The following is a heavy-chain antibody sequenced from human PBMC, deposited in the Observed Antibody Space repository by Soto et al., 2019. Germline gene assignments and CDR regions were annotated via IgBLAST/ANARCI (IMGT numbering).Heavy chain of an antibody. V-gene: IGHV1-18*01. CDR1: GYTFTSYG. J-gene: IGHJ4*02. D-gene: IGHD6-6*01. Sequence: QVQLVQSGAEVKKPGASVKVSCKASGYTFTSYGISWGRQAPGQGLEWMGWISAYNGNTNYAQKLKGRVTMTPDTSTSTAYMELRSLSSDDTAGYYCARDHRASSSSEVGYWGQGTLVTVSS. CDR3: ARDHRASSSSEVGY. CDR2: ISAYNGNT.